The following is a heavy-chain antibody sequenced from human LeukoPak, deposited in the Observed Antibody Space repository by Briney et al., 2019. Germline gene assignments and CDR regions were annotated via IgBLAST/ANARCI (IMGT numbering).Heavy chain of an antibody. V-gene: IGHV1-69*04. J-gene: IGHJ3*02. Sequence: SVKVSCKASGGTFSSYAISWVRQAPGQGLEWMGRIIPILGIANYAQKFQGRVTITADKSTSTAYMELSSLRSEDTAVYYCARDYPPVRYSSRGKAFDIWGQGTMVTVSS. CDR2: IIPILGIA. CDR1: GGTFSSYA. D-gene: IGHD6-13*01. CDR3: ARDYPPVRYSSRGKAFDI.